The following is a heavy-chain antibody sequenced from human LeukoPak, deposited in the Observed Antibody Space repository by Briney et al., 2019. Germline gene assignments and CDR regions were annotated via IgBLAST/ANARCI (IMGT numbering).Heavy chain of an antibody. CDR3: TTTVVTTCYYYYMDV. D-gene: IGHD4-23*01. CDR1: GFTFGDYA. V-gene: IGHV3-49*04. J-gene: IGHJ6*03. CDR2: IRSKAYGGTT. Sequence: GGSLRLSCTTSGFTFGDYAMSWVRQAPGEGLEWVGFIRSKAYGGTTEYAASVKGRFTISRDDSQSIAYLQMNSLKTEDTAVYYCTTTVVTTCYYYYMDVWGKGTTVTVSS.